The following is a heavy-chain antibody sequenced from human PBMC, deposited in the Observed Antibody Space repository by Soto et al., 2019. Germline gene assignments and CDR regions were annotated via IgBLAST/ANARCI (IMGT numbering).Heavy chain of an antibody. CDR2: ISYDGSNK. D-gene: IGHD6-6*01. J-gene: IGHJ6*02. Sequence: GGSLRLSCAASGFTFSSYAMHWVRQAPGKGLEWVAVISYDGSNKYYADSVKGRFTISRDNSKNTLYLQMNSLRAEDTAVYYCASDLSRSSYYYYYGMDVWGQGTTVTVSS. CDR1: GFTFSSYA. V-gene: IGHV3-30-3*01. CDR3: ASDLSRSSYYYYYGMDV.